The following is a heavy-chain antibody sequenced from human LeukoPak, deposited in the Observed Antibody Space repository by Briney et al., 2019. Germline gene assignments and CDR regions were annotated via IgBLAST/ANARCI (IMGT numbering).Heavy chain of an antibody. CDR1: GYSFTDYF. V-gene: IGHV1-2*02. Sequence: ASVKVSCTASGYSFTDYFIHWVRQAPGQGLEWMGLFNPQIGGTNYAQRVQGRVTMTRDTSTSTAYMDLRRLTSDDTAVYYCARDLSRRPQIYDISTAFSTEHWGQGTLVTVSS. CDR2: FNPQIGGT. D-gene: IGHD3-9*01. J-gene: IGHJ4*02. CDR3: ARDLSRRPQIYDISTAFSTEH.